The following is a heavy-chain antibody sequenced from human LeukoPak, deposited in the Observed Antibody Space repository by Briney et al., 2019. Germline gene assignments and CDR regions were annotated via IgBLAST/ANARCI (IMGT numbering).Heavy chain of an antibody. D-gene: IGHD3-22*01. CDR2: ISSNGGST. V-gene: IGHV3-64D*09. CDR3: VKDDSYYYDSSGYPH. J-gene: IGHJ4*02. CDR1: GFTFSTYF. Sequence: GGSLRLSCSASGFTFSTYFMHWVRQAPGKGLEYVSAISSNGGSTYYADSVKGRFNISRDNSKNTLYLQMSSLRAEDTAVYHCVKDDSYYYDSSGYPHWGQGTLVTVSS.